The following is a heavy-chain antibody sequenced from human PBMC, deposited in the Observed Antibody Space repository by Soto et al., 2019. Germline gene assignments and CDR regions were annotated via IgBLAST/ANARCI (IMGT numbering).Heavy chain of an antibody. V-gene: IGHV4-30-4*01. CDR2: SYYSGGS. CDR1: GASVSSAEHY. CDR3: ARLSGYDPAGAADK. J-gene: IGHJ4*02. Sequence: QVQLQESGPGLVKASQTLSLTCTLSGASVSSAEHYWSWIRQPPGKVLEWIGYSYYSGGSYYNASLQSRVTISVDTSQNQFSLRLTSVTAADTAVYYCARLSGYDPAGAADKWGPGILVSVSS. D-gene: IGHD5-12*01.